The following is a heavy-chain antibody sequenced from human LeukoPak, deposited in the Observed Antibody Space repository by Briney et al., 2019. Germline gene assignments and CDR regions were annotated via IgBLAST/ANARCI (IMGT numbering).Heavy chain of an antibody. CDR1: GFTFSTYW. V-gene: IGHV3-7*01. J-gene: IGHJ6*02. D-gene: IGHD3-10*01. CDR3: TRDRQGPKLYEMHV. CDR2: IRQDGSAK. Sequence: GVSLRLSCAASGFTFSTYWMSWVRQAPGKGLEWVANIRQDGSAKYYLDSVKGRFTISRDNAKNSLYLQMNSLRAEDTAVYSCTRDRQGPKLYEMHVWGQGTTVTVSS.